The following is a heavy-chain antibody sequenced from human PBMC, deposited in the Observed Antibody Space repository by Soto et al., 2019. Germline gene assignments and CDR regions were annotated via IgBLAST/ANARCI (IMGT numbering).Heavy chain of an antibody. CDR2: IIPIFGTA. J-gene: IGHJ6*02. CDR1: GGTFSSYA. D-gene: IGHD2-2*01. V-gene: IGHV1-69*13. CDR3: ARDRTRISTSFFFPARCYYYYGMDV. Sequence: GASVKVSCKASGGTFSSYAISWVRQAPGQGLEWMGGIIPIFGTANYAQKFQGRVTITADESTSTAYMELSSLRSEDTAVYYCARDRTRISTSFFFPARCYYYYGMDVWGQGTTVTVSS.